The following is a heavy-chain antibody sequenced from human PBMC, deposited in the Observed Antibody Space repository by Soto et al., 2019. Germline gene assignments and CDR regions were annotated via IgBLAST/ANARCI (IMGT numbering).Heavy chain of an antibody. D-gene: IGHD2-15*01. CDR1: GGSFSGYY. CDR2: INHSGST. Sequence: SETLSLTCAVYGGSFSGYYWSWIRQPRGKGLAWIGEINHSGSTNYNPSLTRRVTISVDTSKNQFSLKLSSVTAADTAVYYWASDYCSGGSCYWFDPWGQGTLVTVS. J-gene: IGHJ5*02. V-gene: IGHV4-34*01. CDR3: ASDYCSGGSCYWFDP.